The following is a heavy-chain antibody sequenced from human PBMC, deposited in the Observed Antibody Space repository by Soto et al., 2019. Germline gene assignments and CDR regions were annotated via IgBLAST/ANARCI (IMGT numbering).Heavy chain of an antibody. V-gene: IGHV1-46*02. Sequence: QVQLVQSGAEVKEPGASVRVSCEASGYTFQNYHMHWVRQAPGQGLEWMGIIHPSGETTTYAQKFQGRLAMTRDTSMRTAYMELSSLTSEDTAVYYCARDLWGSWTVDYWGQGTLVTVSS. CDR1: GYTFQNYH. D-gene: IGHD3-16*01. CDR2: IHPSGETT. J-gene: IGHJ4*02. CDR3: ARDLWGSWTVDY.